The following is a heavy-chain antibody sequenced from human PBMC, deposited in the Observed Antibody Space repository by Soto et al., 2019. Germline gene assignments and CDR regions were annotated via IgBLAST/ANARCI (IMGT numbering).Heavy chain of an antibody. CDR3: ATHRDDCTSTNSDYLIHY. CDR1: GYNFNNYW. D-gene: IGHD2-2*01. J-gene: IGHJ4*02. CDR2: IYPGDSTI. V-gene: IGHV5-51*01. Sequence: GESLKISCKGSGYNFNNYWIGWVRQMPGEGLEWMAMIYPGDSTIRYSPSSQGQVTISADRSTSTAYLQWSSLKASDTAMYYCATHRDDCTSTNSDYLIHYWGQGTLVTGSS.